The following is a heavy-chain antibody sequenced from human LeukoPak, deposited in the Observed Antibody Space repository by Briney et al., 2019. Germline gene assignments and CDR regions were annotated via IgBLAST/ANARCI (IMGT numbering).Heavy chain of an antibody. CDR1: GGSISSSSYY. D-gene: IGHD1-7*01. Sequence: SETLSLTCTVSGGSISSSSYYWGWIRQPPGKGLEWIGSIYYSGSTYYNPSLKSRVTISVDTSKNQFSLKLSSVTAADTAVYYCARGNNWNLSFDYWGQGSLVTVSS. CDR2: IYYSGST. J-gene: IGHJ4*02. V-gene: IGHV4-39*07. CDR3: ARGNNWNLSFDY.